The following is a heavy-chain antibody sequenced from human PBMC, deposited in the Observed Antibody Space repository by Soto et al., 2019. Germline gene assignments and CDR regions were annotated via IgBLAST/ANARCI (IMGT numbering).Heavy chain of an antibody. CDR1: GGSVRSSTYY. CDR3: ALSHDSGRLEPFDI. V-gene: IGHV4-61*01. Sequence: QVQLQESGPGLVKPSETLSLTCTVSGGSVRSSTYYWNWIRQPPGKGLEWIGHIYYSGSTKYNPSLKSRVPISMATSKNQFSLKMSAVTAADTAVYYCALSHDSGRLEPFDIWGQGTMVTVSS. D-gene: IGHD2-21*02. CDR2: IYYSGST. J-gene: IGHJ3*02.